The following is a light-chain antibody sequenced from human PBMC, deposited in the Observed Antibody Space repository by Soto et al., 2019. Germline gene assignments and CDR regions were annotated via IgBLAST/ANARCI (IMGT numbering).Light chain of an antibody. V-gene: IGKV1-33*01. Sequence: DIQMTQSPSSLSASVGDRVTITCQASQDISNYLDWYQQKPGKAPKLLIYDASNLETGVPSRFSGSGSGTDFTFTITSLQPEDIATYYCHQSDNLPRTFGPGTKVHVK. CDR1: QDISNY. J-gene: IGKJ3*01. CDR2: DAS. CDR3: HQSDNLPRT.